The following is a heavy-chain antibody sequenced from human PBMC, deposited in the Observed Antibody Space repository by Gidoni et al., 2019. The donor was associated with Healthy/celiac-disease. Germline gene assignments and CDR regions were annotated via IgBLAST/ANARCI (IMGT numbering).Heavy chain of an antibody. V-gene: IGHV3-33*01. CDR2: IWYDGSNK. Sequence: QVQLVESGGGVVQPGRSLRLSCAAPGFTFSSYGRHWVRQAPGKGLEWVAVIWYDGSNKYYADSVKGRFTISRDNSKNTLYLQMNSLRAEDTAVYYCARDSGVWFGELSNWGQGTLVTVSS. D-gene: IGHD3-10*01. CDR1: GFTFSSYG. CDR3: ARDSGVWFGELSN. J-gene: IGHJ4*02.